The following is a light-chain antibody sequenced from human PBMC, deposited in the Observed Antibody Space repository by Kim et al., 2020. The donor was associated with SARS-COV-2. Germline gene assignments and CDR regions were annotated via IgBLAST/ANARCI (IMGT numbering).Light chain of an antibody. V-gene: IGLV2-23*02. CDR3: CSYAGHGLGV. CDR2: GVN. Sequence: QSALTQPASVSGFPGQSITISCTGTRGDVGTYNLVSWYQQHPGEAPKLMIFGVNKRPSGISDRFSGSKSGNTASLTISGLQAEDEADYYCCSYAGHGLGVFGGGTQLTVL. CDR1: RGDVGTYNL. J-gene: IGLJ3*02.